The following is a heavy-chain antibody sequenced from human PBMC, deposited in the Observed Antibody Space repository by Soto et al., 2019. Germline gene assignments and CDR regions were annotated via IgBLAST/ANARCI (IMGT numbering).Heavy chain of an antibody. Sequence: PSETLSLTCTVSGGSISSYFWSWIRQPPGKGLEWIGYIHYSGSTTYNPSLKSRVTISVDTSKDQFSLKLSSVTAADTADYYCARDLGRGSNYIYYGMDVWGQGNTVTVSS. J-gene: IGHJ6*02. V-gene: IGHV4-59*01. CDR3: ARDLGRGSNYIYYGMDV. CDR2: IHYSGST. CDR1: GGSISSYF. D-gene: IGHD7-27*01.